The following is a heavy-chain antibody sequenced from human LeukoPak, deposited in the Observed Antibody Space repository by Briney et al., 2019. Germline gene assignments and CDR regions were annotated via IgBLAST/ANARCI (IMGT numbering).Heavy chain of an antibody. CDR3: ARHVGEAHFDY. J-gene: IGHJ4*02. CDR1: GGSISSYY. Sequence: SETLPLTCTVSGGSISSYYWSWIRQPPGKGREWIGYIYHSGSTNYNPSLKSRVTISADTSKNQFSLNLTSVTAADTAVYYCARHVGEAHFDYWGQGTLVTVSS. V-gene: IGHV4-59*08. D-gene: IGHD3-16*01. CDR2: IYHSGST.